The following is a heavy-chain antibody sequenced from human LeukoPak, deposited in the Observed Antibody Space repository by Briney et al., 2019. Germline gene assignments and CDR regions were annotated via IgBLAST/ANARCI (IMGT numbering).Heavy chain of an antibody. CDR2: IKQDGSEK. CDR1: GFTFSSYW. V-gene: IGHV3-7*01. D-gene: IGHD1-26*01. CDR3: ASSLGGSYFFSSDY. Sequence: PGGSLRLSCAAPGFTFSSYWMSWVRQAPGKGLEWVANIKQDGSEKYYVDSVKGRFTISRDNAKNSLYLQMNSLRAEDTAVYYCASSLGGSYFFSSDYWGQGTLVTVSS. J-gene: IGHJ4*02.